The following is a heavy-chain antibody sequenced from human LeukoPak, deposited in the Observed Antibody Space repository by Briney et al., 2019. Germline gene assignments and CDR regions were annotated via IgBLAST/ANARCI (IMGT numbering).Heavy chain of an antibody. J-gene: IGHJ5*02. CDR2: INHSGST. CDR3: ARGGDSSVP. V-gene: IGHV4-34*01. D-gene: IGHD3-22*01. Sequence: SGTLSLTCAVYGGSFSGYYWSWIRQPPGKGLEWIGEINHSGSTNYNPSLKSRVTISVDTSKNQFSLKLSSVTAADTAVYYCARGGDSSVPWGQGTLVTVSS. CDR1: GGSFSGYY.